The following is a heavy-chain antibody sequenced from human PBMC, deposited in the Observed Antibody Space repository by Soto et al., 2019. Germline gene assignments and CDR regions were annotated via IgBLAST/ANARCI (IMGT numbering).Heavy chain of an antibody. J-gene: IGHJ6*02. V-gene: IGHV1-69*01. CDR1: GGTFSSYA. CDR3: ASFRAPSITGNLANTYYYYYYGMDV. CDR2: IIPIFGTA. D-gene: IGHD1-20*01. Sequence: QVQLVQSGAEVKKPGSSVKVSCKASGGTFSSYAISWVRQAPGQGLEWMGGIIPIFGTANYAQKFQGRVTITPDESTSTAYMELSSLRSEDTAVYYCASFRAPSITGNLANTYYYYYYGMDVWGQGTTVTVSS.